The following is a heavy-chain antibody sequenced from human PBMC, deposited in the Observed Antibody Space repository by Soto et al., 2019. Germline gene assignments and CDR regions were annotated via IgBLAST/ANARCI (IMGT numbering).Heavy chain of an antibody. Sequence: PSETLSLTCTVSGGSISSYYWSWIRQPPGKGLEWIGYIYYSGSTNYNPSLKSRVTISVDTSKNQFSLKLSSVTAADTAVYYCARDGSMVRGVIKQAFDIWGRGTMVTVSS. J-gene: IGHJ3*02. CDR2: IYYSGST. D-gene: IGHD3-10*01. CDR1: GGSISSYY. CDR3: ARDGSMVRGVIKQAFDI. V-gene: IGHV4-59*01.